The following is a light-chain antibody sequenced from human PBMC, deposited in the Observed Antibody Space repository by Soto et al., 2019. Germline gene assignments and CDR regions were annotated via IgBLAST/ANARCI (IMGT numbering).Light chain of an antibody. CDR1: SGNIANNY. V-gene: IGLV6-57*01. CDR3: LSYDGSKQGV. J-gene: IGLJ3*02. CDR2: DDN. Sequence: NFMLTQSHSVSESPGKTVTISCTRSSGNIANNYVQWYQQRPGSSPATVIYDDNQRPSGVPDRFSGSIDRSSNSASLTISGLETDDEADYYCLSYDGSKQGVFGGGTKVTVL.